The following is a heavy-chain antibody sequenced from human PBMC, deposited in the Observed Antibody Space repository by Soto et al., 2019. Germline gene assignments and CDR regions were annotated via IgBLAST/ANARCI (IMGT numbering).Heavy chain of an antibody. J-gene: IGHJ4*02. D-gene: IGHD3-16*02. V-gene: IGHV3-23*01. CDR2: LSGSGGT. CDR3: AKEKDDDYVWGSSRYTSDY. CDR1: GFTFSGSA. Sequence: GGSLILSCAASGFTFSGSAMRWVRKAPGTGLEWVSGLSGSGGTLYADSVKGRFTISRDNSKNTLYLQKNSLRDEDAAIYYCAKEKDDDYVWGSSRYTSDYWGQGILVIVSS.